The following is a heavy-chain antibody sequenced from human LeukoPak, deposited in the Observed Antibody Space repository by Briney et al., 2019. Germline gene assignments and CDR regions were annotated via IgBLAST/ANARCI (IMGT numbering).Heavy chain of an antibody. V-gene: IGHV3-23*01. CDR2: ISGSGGTT. D-gene: IGHD2-21*02. J-gene: IGHJ5*02. Sequence: GGSLRLSCAASGFTFSSYAMSWVRQAPGKGLEWASGISGSGGTTYYADSVKGRFTISRDNSKNTLYLQMNSLRAEDTAVYYCAKDQFRGDAGPGWFDPWGQGTLVTVSS. CDR1: GFTFSSYA. CDR3: AKDQFRGDAGPGWFDP.